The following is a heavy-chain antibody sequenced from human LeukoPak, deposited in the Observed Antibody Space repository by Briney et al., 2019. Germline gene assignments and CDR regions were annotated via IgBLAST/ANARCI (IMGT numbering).Heavy chain of an antibody. D-gene: IGHD3-22*01. CDR2: INPSGGST. J-gene: IGHJ3*02. CDR3: ASRAPYYYDSSGYHTDAFDI. CDR1: GYTFTSYG. V-gene: IGHV1-46*01. Sequence: ASVKVSCKASGYTFTSYGISWVRQAPGQGLEWMGIINPSGGSTSYAQKFQGRVTMTRDTSTSTVYMELSSLRSEDTAVYYCASRAPYYYDSSGYHTDAFDIWGQGTMVTVSS.